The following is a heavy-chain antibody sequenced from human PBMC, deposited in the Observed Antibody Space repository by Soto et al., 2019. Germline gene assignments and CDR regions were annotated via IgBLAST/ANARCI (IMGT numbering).Heavy chain of an antibody. J-gene: IGHJ4*02. CDR3: ARGHYYDSSGSPPFDY. CDR2: IYYSGST. D-gene: IGHD3-22*01. Sequence: SSETLSLTCTVSGGSISSGGYYWSWIRQHPGKGLEWIGYIYYSGSTYYNPSLKSRVTISVDTSKNQFSLKLSSVTAADTAVYYCARGHYYDSSGSPPFDYWGQGTLVTVSS. V-gene: IGHV4-31*03. CDR1: GGSISSGGYY.